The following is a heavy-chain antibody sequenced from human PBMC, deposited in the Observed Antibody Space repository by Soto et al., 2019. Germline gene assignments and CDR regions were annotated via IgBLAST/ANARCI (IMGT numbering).Heavy chain of an antibody. CDR1: GGSISSYY. CDR3: ARDGVSHYDFWSGPNWFDP. CDR2: IYYSGST. Sequence: SETLSLTCTVSGGSISSYYWSWIRQPPGKGLEWIGYIYYSGSTNYNPSLKSRVTISVDTSKNQFSLKLSSVTAADTAVYYCARDGVSHYDFWSGPNWFDPWGQGTLFTVS. D-gene: IGHD3-3*01. V-gene: IGHV4-59*01. J-gene: IGHJ5*02.